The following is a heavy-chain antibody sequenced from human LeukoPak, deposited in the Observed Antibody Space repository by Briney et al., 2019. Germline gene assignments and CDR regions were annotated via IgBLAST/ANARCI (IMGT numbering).Heavy chain of an antibody. CDR3: ASSSGYYLDAFDI. J-gene: IGHJ3*02. Sequence: PGGSLRLSCAASGFTFSNYWMHWVRQAPGKGLVWVSRISSDGSITNFADSVKGRFTISRDNAKNTLYLQMSGLRADDTAVFYCASSSGYYLDAFDIWGQGTMVTVSS. CDR2: ISSDGSIT. V-gene: IGHV3-74*01. D-gene: IGHD3-22*01. CDR1: GFTFSNYW.